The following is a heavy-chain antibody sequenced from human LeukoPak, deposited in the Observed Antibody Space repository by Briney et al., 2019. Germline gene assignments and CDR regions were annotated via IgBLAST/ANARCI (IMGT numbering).Heavy chain of an antibody. CDR1: GFTFNNYV. CDR3: AKYTTPYYFDY. D-gene: IGHD1-1*01. V-gene: IGHV3-23*01. CDR2: VSGCGSST. Sequence: GGSLRLSCEGSGFTFNNYVMNWVRQAPGKGLEWVSGVSGCGSSTYYADSVKGRFTISRDNSQNTVYLQMKSLRAEDTAIYFCAKYTTPYYFDYWGQGILVTVSS. J-gene: IGHJ4*02.